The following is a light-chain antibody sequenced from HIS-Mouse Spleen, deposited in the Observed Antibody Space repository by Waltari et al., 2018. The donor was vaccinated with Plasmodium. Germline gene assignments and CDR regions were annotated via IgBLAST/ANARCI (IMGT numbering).Light chain of an antibody. CDR3: MQALQTPWT. V-gene: IGKV2-28*01. CDR1: QSLLPSNGHND. Sequence: DIVMTQSPLSLPVTPGEPASISCRSSQSLLPSNGHNDLDWYLQKPGQSPQLLIYLGYNRASGVPDRFSGSGSGTDFTLKISRVEAEDVGVYYCMQALQTPWTFGQGTKVEIK. CDR2: LGY. J-gene: IGKJ1*01.